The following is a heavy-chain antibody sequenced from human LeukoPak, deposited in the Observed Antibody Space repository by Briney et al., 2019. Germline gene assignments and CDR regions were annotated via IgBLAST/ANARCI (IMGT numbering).Heavy chain of an antibody. CDR2: ISSSSSYI. V-gene: IGHV3-21*01. CDR3: ARERSMYYYDSSGHNFDY. Sequence: GGSLRLSCAASGFTFSSYSMNWVRQAPGKGLEWVSSISSSSSYIYYADSAKGRFTISRDNAKNSLYLQMNSLRAEDTAVYYCARERSMYYYDSSGHNFDYWGQGTLVTVSS. CDR1: GFTFSSYS. D-gene: IGHD3-22*01. J-gene: IGHJ4*02.